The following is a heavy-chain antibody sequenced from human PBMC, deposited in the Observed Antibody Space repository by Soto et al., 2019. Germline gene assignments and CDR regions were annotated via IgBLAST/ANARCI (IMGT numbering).Heavy chain of an antibody. Sequence: QVQLVQSGAEVKKPGASVKVSCKASGYTFTSYAMHWERQAPGQRLEWMGWINAGNGNTKYSQKFQGRVTITRDTSASTAYMELSSLRSEDTAVYYCASPTMVRGVIITLGYWGQGTLVTVSS. CDR1: GYTFTSYA. CDR3: ASPTMVRGVIITLGY. V-gene: IGHV1-3*01. J-gene: IGHJ4*02. D-gene: IGHD3-10*01. CDR2: INAGNGNT.